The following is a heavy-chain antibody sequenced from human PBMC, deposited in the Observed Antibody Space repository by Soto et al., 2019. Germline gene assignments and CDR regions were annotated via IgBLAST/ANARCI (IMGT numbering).Heavy chain of an antibody. J-gene: IGHJ4*02. D-gene: IGHD3-3*01. V-gene: IGHV3-30*18. CDR2: ISNDGNHE. Sequence: QVQLVESGGGVVQPGRSLRLSCAASGFTFSAFGMHWVRQAPGKGLEWVAVISNDGNHEYYADTVKGRFSISRDNSKNTFYLEMNNLSSEDTAGYFCAKTITTFGGSSTGRGALLDYWGQGILVTVSS. CDR3: AKTITTFGGSSTGRGALLDY. CDR1: GFTFSAFG.